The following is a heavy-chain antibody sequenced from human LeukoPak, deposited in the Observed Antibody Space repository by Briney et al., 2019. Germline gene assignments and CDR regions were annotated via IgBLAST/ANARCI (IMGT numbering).Heavy chain of an antibody. V-gene: IGHV4-30-4*01. CDR3: ARAVRYYDSSGYPSAIVPYYFDY. CDR2: IYYSGST. D-gene: IGHD3-22*01. J-gene: IGHJ4*02. Sequence: PSETLSLTCTVSGGSISSGDYYWSWIRQPPGKGLEWIGYIYYSGSTYYNPSLKSRVTISVDTSKNQLSLKLSSVTAADTAVYYCARAVRYYDSSGYPSAIVPYYFDYWGQGTLVTVSS. CDR1: GGSISSGDYY.